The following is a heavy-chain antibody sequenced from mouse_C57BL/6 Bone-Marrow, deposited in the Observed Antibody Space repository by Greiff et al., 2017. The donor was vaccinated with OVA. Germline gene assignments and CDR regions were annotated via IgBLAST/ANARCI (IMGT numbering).Heavy chain of an antibody. CDR2: IDPEDGDT. V-gene: IGHV14-1*01. CDR3: TTWIYYGSSPSYWYFDV. D-gene: IGHD1-1*01. Sequence: EVQLQQSGAELVRPGASVKLSCTASGFNIKDYYMHWVKQRPEQGLEWIGRIDPEDGDTEYAPKFQGKATMTADTSSNTAYLQLSSLTSGDTAVYYCTTWIYYGSSPSYWYFDVWGTGTTVTVSS. J-gene: IGHJ1*03. CDR1: GFNIKDYY.